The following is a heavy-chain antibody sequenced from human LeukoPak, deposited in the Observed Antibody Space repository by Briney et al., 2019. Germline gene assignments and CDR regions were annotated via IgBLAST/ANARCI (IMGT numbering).Heavy chain of an antibody. CDR3: ARDEYSGSYSISGY. CDR2: IIPIFGTA. J-gene: IGHJ4*02. V-gene: IGHV1-69*05. Sequence: ASVKVSCKASGGTFSSYAISWVRQAPGQGLEWMGGIIPIFGTANYAQKFQGRVTITRDTSASTAYMELSSLRSEDTAVYYCARDEYSGSYSISGYWGQGTLVTVSS. CDR1: GGTFSSYA. D-gene: IGHD1-26*01.